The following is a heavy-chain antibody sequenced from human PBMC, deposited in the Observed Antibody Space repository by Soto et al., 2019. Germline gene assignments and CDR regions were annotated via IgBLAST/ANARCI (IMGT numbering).Heavy chain of an antibody. Sequence: ASVKASCKASGYTFTSYYLHWVRQAHGQGLEWMGIINPSGGTTSYAQKFQGRVTMTRDTSTSTVYMELSSLRSEDTAVYYCARDPIGYCSSTSCYWFDYWG. J-gene: IGHJ4*01. CDR3: ARDPIGYCSSTSCYWFDY. V-gene: IGHV1-46*01. CDR2: INPSGGTT. CDR1: GYTFTSYY. D-gene: IGHD2-2*01.